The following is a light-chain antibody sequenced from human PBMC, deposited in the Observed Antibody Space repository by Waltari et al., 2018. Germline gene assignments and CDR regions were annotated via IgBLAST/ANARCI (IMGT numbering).Light chain of an antibody. V-gene: IGLV6-57*02. CDR3: QSYDSRNVV. Sequence: NFMLTQPPSVSESPGKTAIISCTGSGGTVVSNYVQWYRQRPGSAPSTVIYNDNSRPSGVPVRFSGSVDSYSNSASLRISGLQAEDEGDDYCQSYDSRNVVFGGGTRLTVL. CDR2: NDN. J-gene: IGLJ2*01. CDR1: GGTVVSNY.